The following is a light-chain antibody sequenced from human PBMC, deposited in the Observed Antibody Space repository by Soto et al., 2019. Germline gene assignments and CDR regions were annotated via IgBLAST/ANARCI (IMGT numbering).Light chain of an antibody. V-gene: IGLV2-8*01. Sequence: ALTQPPSASGSPGQSVTLSCIGTSSDVGGYNYVSWYQQHPGKAPKLMIYDVSKRPSGVPDRFSGSKSGNSASLTVSGLQAEDEADYYCSSYAGSNNVIFGGGTKLTVL. J-gene: IGLJ2*01. CDR3: SSYAGSNNVI. CDR2: DVS. CDR1: SSDVGGYNY.